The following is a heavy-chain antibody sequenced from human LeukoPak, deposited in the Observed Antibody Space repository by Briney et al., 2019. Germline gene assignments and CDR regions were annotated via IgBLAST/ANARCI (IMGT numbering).Heavy chain of an antibody. J-gene: IGHJ3*02. Sequence: GASVKVPCKASGYTFTGYYMHWVRQAPGQGLEWMGWINPNSGGTNYAQKFQGRVTMTRDTSISTAYMELSRLRSDDTAVYYCARSGDILTGYYHDAFDIWGQGTMVTVSS. D-gene: IGHD3-9*01. CDR2: INPNSGGT. CDR3: ARSGDILTGYYHDAFDI. V-gene: IGHV1-2*02. CDR1: GYTFTGYY.